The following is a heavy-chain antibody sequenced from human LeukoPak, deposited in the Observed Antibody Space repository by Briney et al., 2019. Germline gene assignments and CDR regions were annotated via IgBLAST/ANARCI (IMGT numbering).Heavy chain of an antibody. CDR1: GFAFSSYG. V-gene: IGHV3-33*01. CDR3: ARDGGRGYSSSCYFDY. Sequence: GRTLRLSCVASGFAFSSYGMQWVRHAPGKGLEWVAVIWYDGSNKYYADSVKGRFTISRDNSKNTLYLQMNSLRAEDTAVYYCARDGGRGYSSSCYFDYWGQGTLVTVSS. J-gene: IGHJ4*02. D-gene: IGHD6-13*01. CDR2: IWYDGSNK.